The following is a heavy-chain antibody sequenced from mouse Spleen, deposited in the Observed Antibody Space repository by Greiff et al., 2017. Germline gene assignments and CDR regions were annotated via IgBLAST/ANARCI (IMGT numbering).Heavy chain of an antibody. CDR3: AREGITTVVEGLDY. J-gene: IGHJ2*01. Sequence: QVQLQQSGPELVKPGASVKLSCKASGYTFTSYDINWVKQRPGQGLEWIGWIYPRDGSTKYNEKFKGKATLTVDTSSSTAYMELHSLTSEDSAVYFCAREGITTVVEGLDYWGQGTTLTVSS. D-gene: IGHD1-1*01. CDR1: GYTFTSYD. V-gene: IGHV1-85*01. CDR2: IYPRDGST.